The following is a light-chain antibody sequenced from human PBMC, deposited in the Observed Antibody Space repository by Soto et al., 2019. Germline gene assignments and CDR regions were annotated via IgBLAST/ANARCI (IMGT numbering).Light chain of an antibody. CDR3: HQYSNSPLT. CDR1: QSANNNY. Sequence: EIVLTQSPGTLSLSPGERATLSCRASQSANNNYLAWYQQKPGQAPRLFIYGASYRATGIPDRFSGSGSGTDFTLTISRLEPEDFAVYYCHQYSNSPLTFGGGTKVDIK. CDR2: GAS. V-gene: IGKV3-20*01. J-gene: IGKJ4*01.